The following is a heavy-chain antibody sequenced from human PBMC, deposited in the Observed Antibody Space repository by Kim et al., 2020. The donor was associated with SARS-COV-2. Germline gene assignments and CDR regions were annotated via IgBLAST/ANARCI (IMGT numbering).Heavy chain of an antibody. J-gene: IGHJ5*02. V-gene: IGHV4-31*02. Sequence: LKSRVTISGDTSKNQFSLKLSSVTAADTAVYYCARAKRITIFGVVNWFDPWGQGTLVTVSS. CDR3: ARAKRITIFGVVNWFDP. D-gene: IGHD3-3*01.